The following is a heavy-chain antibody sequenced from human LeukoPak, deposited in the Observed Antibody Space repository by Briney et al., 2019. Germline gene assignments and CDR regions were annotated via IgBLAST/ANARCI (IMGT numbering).Heavy chain of an antibody. D-gene: IGHD3-10*01. CDR2: IYPGDSDT. CDR1: GYSFTSYW. CDR3: ASSYYYGSGSYFHYGMDV. J-gene: IGHJ6*04. V-gene: IGHV5-51*01. Sequence: GESLKISCKGFGYSFTSYWIGWVRQMPGKGLEWMGIIYPGDSDTRYSPSFQGQVTISADKSISTAYLQWSSLKASDTAMYYCASSYYYGSGSYFHYGMDVWGKGTTVTVSS.